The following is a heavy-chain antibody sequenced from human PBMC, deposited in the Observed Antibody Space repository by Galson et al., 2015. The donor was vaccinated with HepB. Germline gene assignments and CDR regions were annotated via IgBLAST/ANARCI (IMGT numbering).Heavy chain of an antibody. Sequence: SVKVSCKASGYTFTRYYMHWVRQAPGQGLEWMGIINPSGGSTSYAQKFQGRVTMTRDTSTSTVYMELSSLRSEDTAVYYCARGPLGVPSVVVAAGGSIDYWGQGTLVTVSS. CDR1: GYTFTRYY. CDR3: ARGPLGVPSVVVAAGGSIDY. V-gene: IGHV1-46*03. D-gene: IGHD2-15*01. J-gene: IGHJ4*02. CDR2: INPSGGST.